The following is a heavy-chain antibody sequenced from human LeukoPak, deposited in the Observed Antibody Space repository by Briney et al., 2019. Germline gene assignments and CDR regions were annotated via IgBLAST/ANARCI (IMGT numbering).Heavy chain of an antibody. D-gene: IGHD3-3*01. V-gene: IGHV1-2*02. CDR2: INPNSGGT. J-gene: IGHJ4*02. CDR3: ARARFLEWPFGY. Sequence: ASVKVSCKASGYTFTGYYMHWVRQAPGQGLEWMGWINPNSGGTNYAQKFQGRVTMTRDTSISTAYMELSRLRSDDTAVYYCARARFLEWPFGYWGQGTLVTVSS. CDR1: GYTFTGYY.